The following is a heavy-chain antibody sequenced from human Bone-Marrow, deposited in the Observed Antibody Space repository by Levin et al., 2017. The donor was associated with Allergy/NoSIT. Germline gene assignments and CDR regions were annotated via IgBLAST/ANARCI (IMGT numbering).Heavy chain of an antibody. Sequence: SQTLSLTCTVSGESVPNFNYFWGWVRQPPGKGLEWIGSIYYSGNAYYNPSLERRLSLSVDTSKNQVSLKLRSVTAADSAMYYCATQSYDYSNFIMAAFHLWGQGTMVAVSS. V-gene: IGHV4-39*01. D-gene: IGHD3-22*01. CDR3: ATQSYDYSNFIMAAFHL. J-gene: IGHJ3*01. CDR1: GESVPNFNYF. CDR2: IYYSGNA.